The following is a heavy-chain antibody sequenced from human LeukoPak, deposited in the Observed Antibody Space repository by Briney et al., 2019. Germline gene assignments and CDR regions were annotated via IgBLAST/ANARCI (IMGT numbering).Heavy chain of an antibody. CDR2: IRYDDSNK. V-gene: IGHV3-30*02. CDR3: AKGAWAADGPMGNNFAS. J-gene: IGHJ4*02. Sequence: GRSLRLSCAASGFSFSNYGMHWVRQAPGKGLEWVAFIRYDDSNKYYADSVKGRFTISRDNSKNTLSLQMDGLRTEDTSIYYCAKGAWAADGPMGNNFASWGQGTLVIVSS. D-gene: IGHD6-13*01. CDR1: GFSFSNYG.